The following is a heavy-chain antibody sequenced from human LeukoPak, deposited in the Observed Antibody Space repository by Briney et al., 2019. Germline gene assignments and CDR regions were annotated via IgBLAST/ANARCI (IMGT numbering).Heavy chain of an antibody. CDR3: AKGDGDYMYYFDY. D-gene: IGHD4-17*01. Sequence: PGGSLRLSCAASGFTFSSYAMSWVRQAPGKGLEWASAISGSGGSTYYADSVKGRFTISRDNSKNTLYLQMNSLRAEDTAVYYCAKGDGDYMYYFDYWGQGTLVTVSS. V-gene: IGHV3-23*01. CDR1: GFTFSSYA. CDR2: ISGSGGST. J-gene: IGHJ4*02.